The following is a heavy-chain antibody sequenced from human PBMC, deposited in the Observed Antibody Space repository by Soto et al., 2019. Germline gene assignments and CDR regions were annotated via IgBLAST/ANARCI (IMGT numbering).Heavy chain of an antibody. D-gene: IGHD6-6*01. CDR2: IWYDGSDK. J-gene: IGHJ4*02. CDR3: ASDIASRRFDY. CDR1: GFTFRNHG. V-gene: IGHV3-33*01. Sequence: QVQLVESGGGVVQPGTSLRLSCAASGFTFRNHGMHWVRQAPGKGLEWVAVIWYDGSDKYYADSVKGRFTISRDNSKNTLYLQMNSLGVEDTAVYYCASDIASRRFDYWGQGIMVTVSS.